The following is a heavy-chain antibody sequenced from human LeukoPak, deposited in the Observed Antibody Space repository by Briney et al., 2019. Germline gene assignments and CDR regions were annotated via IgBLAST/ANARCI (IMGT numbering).Heavy chain of an antibody. J-gene: IGHJ4*02. CDR1: GFTFSNFW. CDR2: IKQDGSVK. D-gene: IGHD3-3*01. CDR3: ARDQYDTWSRRGNFDS. Sequence: GGPLRLSCAASGFTFSNFWMNWVRQAPGKGLEWVANIKQDGSVKHYVDSVKGRFTISRDNTKNSLYLQMNSLRAEDTAVFYCARDQYDTWSRRGNFDSWGQGTLVIVSS. V-gene: IGHV3-7*03.